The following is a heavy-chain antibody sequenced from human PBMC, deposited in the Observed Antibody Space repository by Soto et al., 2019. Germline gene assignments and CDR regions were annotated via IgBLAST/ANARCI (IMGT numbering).Heavy chain of an antibody. D-gene: IGHD3-22*01. CDR2: ITATGDRT. Sequence: GGSLRLSCADSGFRFSSYSMSWVRQTPGKGLEWVAAITATGDRTYYADSVTGRFTISRDNSKKTHYLQMTSLRAEDTAMYYCATMNGYFEYWGQGTPVTV. V-gene: IGHV3-23*01. CDR3: ATMNGYFEY. CDR1: GFRFSSYS. J-gene: IGHJ4*02.